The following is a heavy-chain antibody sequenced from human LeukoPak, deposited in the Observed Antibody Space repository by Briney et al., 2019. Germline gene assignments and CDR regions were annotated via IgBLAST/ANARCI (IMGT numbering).Heavy chain of an antibody. Sequence: GGSLRLSCAASGFIVSSNYMSWVRQAPGKGLEWVSVISSGGNTYYADSVKGRFTISRDNSKNAVFLQMNSLRAEDTAVYYCAREVRGYYFDYWGQGTLVTVSS. CDR1: GFIVSSNY. D-gene: IGHD3-22*01. CDR3: AREVRGYYFDY. J-gene: IGHJ4*02. V-gene: IGHV3-53*01. CDR2: ISSGGNT.